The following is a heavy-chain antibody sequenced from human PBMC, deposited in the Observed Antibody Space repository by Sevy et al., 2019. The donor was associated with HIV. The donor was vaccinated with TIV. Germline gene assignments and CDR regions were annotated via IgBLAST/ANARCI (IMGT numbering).Heavy chain of an antibody. Sequence: GGSLRLSCAASGFTFSSSSMTWVRQAPGKGLEWVATISQGGSGEYYVDSVKGRFTISRDNAKNSLYLQMNSLSAVDTAVYFCARFVSLGYWGQGTLVTVSS. V-gene: IGHV3-7*01. D-gene: IGHD6-13*01. CDR1: GFTFSSSS. CDR3: ARFVSLGY. CDR2: ISQGGSGE. J-gene: IGHJ4*02.